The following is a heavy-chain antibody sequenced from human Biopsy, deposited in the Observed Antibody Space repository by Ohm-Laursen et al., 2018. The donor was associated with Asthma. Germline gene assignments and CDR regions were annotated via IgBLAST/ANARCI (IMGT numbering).Heavy chain of an antibody. V-gene: IGHV3-30*04. CDR3: AKEGVAGTHIED. CDR2: ISYGGSSI. J-gene: IGHJ4*02. Sequence: SLRLSCAASRFTYEMHWVRQAPGKGLEWVAVISYGGSSIYYADSVKGRFTISRDNSKNTLSLQMNSLTAEDTAVYYCAKEGVAGTHIEDWGQGTLVTVSS. D-gene: IGHD6-19*01. CDR1: RFTYE.